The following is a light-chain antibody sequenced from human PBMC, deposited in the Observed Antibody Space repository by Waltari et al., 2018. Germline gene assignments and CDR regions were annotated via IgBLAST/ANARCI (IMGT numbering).Light chain of an antibody. CDR1: QSVSSNS. CDR3: QQYGSSPRT. CDR2: AAS. J-gene: IGKJ3*01. V-gene: IGKV3-20*01. Sequence: EIVLTQSPGTLSLSPGERATLSCRASQSVSSNSLAWYQQKPGQAPRLLRYAASSRATGIPDRFSGSCSVTDFTLTISRLEPEDFAVYYCQQYGSSPRTFGPGTKVDVK.